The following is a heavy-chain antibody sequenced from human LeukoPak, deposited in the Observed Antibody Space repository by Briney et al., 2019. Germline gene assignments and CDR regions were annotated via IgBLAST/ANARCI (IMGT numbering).Heavy chain of an antibody. Sequence: AGGSLRLSCAASGFTFSSYGMHWVRQAPGKGLEWVSVIYSGGSTYYADSVKGRFTISRDNSKNTLYLQMNSLRAEDTAVYYCARDRGFGELLFDYWGQGTLVTVSS. J-gene: IGHJ4*02. CDR1: GFTFSSYG. CDR2: IYSGGST. V-gene: IGHV3-66*01. D-gene: IGHD3-10*01. CDR3: ARDRGFGELLFDY.